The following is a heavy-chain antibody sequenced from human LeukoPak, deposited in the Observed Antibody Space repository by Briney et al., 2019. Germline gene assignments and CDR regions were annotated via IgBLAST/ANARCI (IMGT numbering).Heavy chain of an antibody. V-gene: IGHV4-4*07. CDR2: LYTSGST. J-gene: IGHJ6*03. Sequence: SETLSLTCTVSGVSISNYYWSWIRQPPGKGLEWIGRLYTSGSTNYNPSLKSRVTMSVDTSKNQFSLKLSSVTAADTAVYYCARGRDWNYYDSAGVGGGFRTYYYMDVWGKGTTVTISS. CDR3: ARGRDWNYYDSAGVGGGFRTYYYMDV. D-gene: IGHD3-10*01. CDR1: GVSISNYY.